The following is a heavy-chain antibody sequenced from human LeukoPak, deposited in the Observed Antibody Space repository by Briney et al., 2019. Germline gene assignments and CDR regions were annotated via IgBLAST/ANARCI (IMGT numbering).Heavy chain of an antibody. CDR1: VGSFSGYH. J-gene: IGHJ4*02. V-gene: IGHV4-34*01. CDR2: INHSGST. D-gene: IGHD6-13*01. Sequence: SETLSLTCAVYVGSFSGYHWSWIRQPPGKGLEWIGEINHSGSTNYNPSLKSRVTISVDTSKNQFSLKLSSVTATDTAVYYCARGTYLHRGSSSSWYDYWGQGSLVTVSS. CDR3: ARGTYLHRGSSSSWYDY.